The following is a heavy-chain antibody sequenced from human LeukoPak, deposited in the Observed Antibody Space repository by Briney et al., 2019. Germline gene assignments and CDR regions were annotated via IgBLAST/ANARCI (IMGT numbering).Heavy chain of an antibody. Sequence: ASVKVSCKASGGTFSSYAISWVRQAPGQGLEWMGGIIPIFGTANYAQKFHGRVTITADESTSTAYMELSSLRSEDTAVYYCARAQQYRVVVPAATQRYYYGMDVWGQGTTVTVSS. J-gene: IGHJ6*02. CDR3: ARAQQYRVVVPAATQRYYYGMDV. D-gene: IGHD2-2*01. CDR1: GGTFSSYA. V-gene: IGHV1-69*13. CDR2: IIPIFGTA.